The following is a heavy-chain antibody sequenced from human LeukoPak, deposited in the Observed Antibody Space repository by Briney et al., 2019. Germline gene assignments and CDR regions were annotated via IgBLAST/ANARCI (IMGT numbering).Heavy chain of an antibody. V-gene: IGHV3-48*03. J-gene: IGHJ6*02. CDR2: IGSSGSTI. D-gene: IGHD2-8*01. CDR1: GFTFSSYE. Sequence: TGGSLRRSCAASGFTFSSYEMNRVRQAPGKGLEWVSYIGSSGSTIYYADSVKGRFTISRDNAKNSPYLQMNSLRAEDTAVYYCARVTGWSATYYYYYGMDVWGQGTTVTVSS. CDR3: ARVTGWSATYYYYYGMDV.